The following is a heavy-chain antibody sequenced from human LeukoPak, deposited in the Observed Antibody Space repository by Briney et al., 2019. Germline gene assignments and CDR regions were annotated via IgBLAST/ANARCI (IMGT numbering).Heavy chain of an antibody. D-gene: IGHD5-12*01. CDR3: ARRRVYSGSGEFDF. V-gene: IGHV4-34*01. CDR2: INHSGST. CDR1: GGSFSGYY. Sequence: NPSETLSLTCAVYGGSFSGYYWSWIRQPPGKGLEWIGEINHSGSTNYNSSLKSRVTISLDTSRNQFSLKLRSVTTADTAVYYCARRRVYSGSGEFDFWGQGTLVTVSS. J-gene: IGHJ4*02.